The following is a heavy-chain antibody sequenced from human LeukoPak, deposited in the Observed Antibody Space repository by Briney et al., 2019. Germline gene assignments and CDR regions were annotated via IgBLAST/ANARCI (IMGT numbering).Heavy chain of an antibody. CDR2: ISSSSSYI. J-gene: IGHJ3*02. V-gene: IGHV3-21*01. D-gene: IGHD1-26*01. CDR1: GFTFSSYS. Sequence: GGSLRLSCAASGFTFSSYSMNWVRQAPGKGLEWVSSISSSSSYIYYADSVKGRFTISRDNAKNSLYLQMNSLRAEDTAVYYCARVGATDAFDIWGQGTLVTVSS. CDR3: ARVGATDAFDI.